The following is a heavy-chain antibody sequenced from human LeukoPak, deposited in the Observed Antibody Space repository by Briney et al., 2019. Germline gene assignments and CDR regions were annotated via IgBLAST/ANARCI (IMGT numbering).Heavy chain of an antibody. V-gene: IGHV3-30*04. D-gene: IGHD6-13*01. CDR1: GFTFSSYS. CDR3: ARGGKAAAGRHLLVDY. CDR2: TSYDGSNK. J-gene: IGHJ4*02. Sequence: GGSLRLSCAASGFTFSSYSLHGVRQAPGKGLEWLAVTSYDGSNKYYVDSVKGRFTISRDNSKNTLYLQMNSLRGEDTAVYYCARGGKAAAGRHLLVDYWGQGTLVTVSS.